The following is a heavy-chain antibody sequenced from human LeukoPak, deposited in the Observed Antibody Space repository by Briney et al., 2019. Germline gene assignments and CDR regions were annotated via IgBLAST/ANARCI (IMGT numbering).Heavy chain of an antibody. CDR3: ARQSLDSSSLDY. CDR1: GGSISSSNYY. J-gene: IGHJ4*02. D-gene: IGHD6-13*01. V-gene: IGHV4-39*01. Sequence: SETLSLTCTVSGGSISSSNYYWGWIRQPPGKGLEWIASIHYSETTYYNPSLKSRVTISVDTSKNHFSLKLSSVTAADAAVYYCARQSLDSSSLDYWGQGTLVTVSS. CDR2: IHYSETT.